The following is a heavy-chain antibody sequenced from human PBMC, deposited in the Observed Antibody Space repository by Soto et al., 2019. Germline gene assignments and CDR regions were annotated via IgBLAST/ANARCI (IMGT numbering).Heavy chain of an antibody. J-gene: IGHJ4*02. CDR2: IYYSGST. Sequence: SETLSLTCTVSGGSISSYYWSWIRHPPGKGLEWIGYIYYSGSTNYNPSLKSRVTISVDTSKNQFSLKLSSVTAADTAVYYCARDALKIVGATAFDYWGQGTLVTVS. V-gene: IGHV4-59*12. CDR1: GGSISSYY. CDR3: ARDALKIVGATAFDY. D-gene: IGHD1-26*01.